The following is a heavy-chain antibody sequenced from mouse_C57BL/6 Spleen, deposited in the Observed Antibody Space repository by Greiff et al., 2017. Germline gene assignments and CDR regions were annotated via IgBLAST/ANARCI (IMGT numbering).Heavy chain of an antibody. D-gene: IGHD1-1*01. CDR1: GFSLTSYG. CDR2: IWSGGST. Sequence: QVQLKESGPGLVQPSQSLSITCTVSGFSLTSYGVHWVRQSPGKGLEWLGVIWSGGSTDYNAAYISRLSISKDNSKSQVFFKMNSLQADDTAIYYCARNENYGSSYWYFDVWGTGTTVTVSS. J-gene: IGHJ1*03. V-gene: IGHV2-2*01. CDR3: ARNENYGSSYWYFDV.